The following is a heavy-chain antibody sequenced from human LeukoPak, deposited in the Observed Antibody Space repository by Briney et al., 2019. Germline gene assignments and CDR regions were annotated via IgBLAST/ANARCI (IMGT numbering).Heavy chain of an antibody. J-gene: IGHJ5*01. D-gene: IGHD5-12*01. CDR2: IYYSGST. Sequence: SETLSLTCTVSGGSISSSSYYWGWIRQPPGKGLEWIGTIYYSGSTYCNPSLKSRVTISVDTSKSQFSLNLSSVTAADTAVYYCARHTGYSGYEAFDSWGQGTLVTVSS. CDR3: ARHTGYSGYEAFDS. V-gene: IGHV4-39*01. CDR1: GGSISSSSYY.